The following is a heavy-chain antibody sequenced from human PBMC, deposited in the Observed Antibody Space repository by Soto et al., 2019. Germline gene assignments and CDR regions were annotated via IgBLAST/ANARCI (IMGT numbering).Heavy chain of an antibody. CDR1: GGSISSSSYY. V-gene: IGHV4-39*01. CDR3: ARHGTVTKLINWFDP. CDR2: IYYSGST. Sequence: SETLSLTCTVSGGSISSSSYYWGWIRQPPGKGLEWIGSIYYSGSTYYNPSLKSRVTISVDTSKNQFSLKLSSVTAADTAVYYCARHGTVTKLINWFDPWGQGTLVTVSS. D-gene: IGHD4-17*01. J-gene: IGHJ5*02.